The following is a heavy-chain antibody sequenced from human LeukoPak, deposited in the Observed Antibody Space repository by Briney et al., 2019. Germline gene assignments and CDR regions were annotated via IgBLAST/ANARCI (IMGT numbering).Heavy chain of an antibody. CDR2: INPSGGST. CDR1: GYTFTSYY. V-gene: IGHV1-46*01. D-gene: IGHD5-12*01. CDR3: ARDLEETGYSGYEVMSEVNDY. Sequence: ASVTVSCKASGYTFTSYYMHWVRQAPGQGLEWMGIINPSGGSTSYAQKFQGRVTMTRDTSTSTVYMELSSLRSEDTAVYYCARDLEETGYSGYEVMSEVNDYWGQGTLVTVSS. J-gene: IGHJ4*02.